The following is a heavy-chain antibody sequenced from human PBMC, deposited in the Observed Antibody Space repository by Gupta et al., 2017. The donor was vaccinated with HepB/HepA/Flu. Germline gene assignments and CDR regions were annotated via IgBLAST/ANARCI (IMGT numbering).Heavy chain of an antibody. D-gene: IGHD3-16*01. J-gene: IGHJ2*01. CDR2: IYYTGST. V-gene: IGHV4-39*02. CDR3: ARALGGWNWFFDL. Sequence: QLQLQESGPGLVNPSETLSLTCNVSGGSVSSSGNYWAWIRQPPGKGLEYMGSIYYTGSTSSDPSLKSRVTISVDTSKNHFSLNLRSVTASDTAVYFCARALGGWNWFFDLWGRGTLVTVSS. CDR1: GGSVSSSGNY.